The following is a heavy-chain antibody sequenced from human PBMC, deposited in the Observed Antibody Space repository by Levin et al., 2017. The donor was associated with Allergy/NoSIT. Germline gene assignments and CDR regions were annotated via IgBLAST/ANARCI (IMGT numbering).Heavy chain of an antibody. J-gene: IGHJ4*02. CDR3: AEAGSGYDLNY. CDR2: VTPSGGST. Sequence: ASVKVSCKASGYTITDYYVHWVRQAPGQGLEWMGIVTPSGGSTNYAQRFQGRVTMTRDTSTSTVYMELSSLRSEDTAFYYCAEAGSGYDLNYWGQGTLVTVSS. D-gene: IGHD5-12*01. V-gene: IGHV1-46*01. CDR1: GYTITDYY.